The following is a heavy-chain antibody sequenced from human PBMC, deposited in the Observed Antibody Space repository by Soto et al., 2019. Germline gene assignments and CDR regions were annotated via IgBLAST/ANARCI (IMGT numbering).Heavy chain of an antibody. D-gene: IGHD6-13*01. CDR1: GGSISSGGYY. J-gene: IGHJ6*02. CDR3: ARNSGFSSSYYYGMDV. Sequence: QVQLQESGPGLVKPSQTLSLTCTVSGGSISSGGYYWSWIRQHPGKGLAWIGYIYYSGSTYYNPSLKRRVTIAVDTSKNQFSLKLSSVTAADTAVYDCARNSGFSSSYYYGMDVWGQGTTVTVSS. CDR2: IYYSGST. V-gene: IGHV4-31*03.